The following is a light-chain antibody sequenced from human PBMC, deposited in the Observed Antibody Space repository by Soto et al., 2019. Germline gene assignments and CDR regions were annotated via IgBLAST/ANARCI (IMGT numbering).Light chain of an antibody. CDR3: SSFTEAATVV. CDR1: SSDVGGYQS. J-gene: IGLJ2*01. CDR2: EIN. V-gene: IGLV2-14*01. Sequence: QSVLTQPASVSGSPGQSITISCTGTSSDVGGYQSVSWYQKHPDRVPKLLLFEINSRPSGGSDRFSGSKSGNTAFLSISVLQPDDEADYFCSSFTEAATVVFGGGTQLTVL.